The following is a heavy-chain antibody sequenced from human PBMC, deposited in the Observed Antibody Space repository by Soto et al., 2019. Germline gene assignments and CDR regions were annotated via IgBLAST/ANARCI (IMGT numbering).Heavy chain of an antibody. V-gene: IGHV3-9*01. CDR1: GFTFDDYG. CDR3: AKDSGSYYAPLDY. CDR2: ISWNSYTI. D-gene: IGHD1-26*01. Sequence: EVQLVESGGGLVQPGRSLRLSCAASGFTFDDYGMHWVRQAPGKGLEWVSGISWNSYTIDYADPVKGRFTISRDNAKNSLYLEMNSLRPEDTALYFCAKDSGSYYAPLDYWGQGTLVTVSS. J-gene: IGHJ4*02.